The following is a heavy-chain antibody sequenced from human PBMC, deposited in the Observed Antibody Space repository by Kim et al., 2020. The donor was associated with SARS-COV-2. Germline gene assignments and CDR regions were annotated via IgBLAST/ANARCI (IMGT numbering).Heavy chain of an antibody. CDR1: GFTFRNSA. V-gene: IGHV3-23*05. CDR3: AKHLHVTSVHFYWYFEL. Sequence: GGSLRLSCAASGFTFRNSAMSWVRQAPGKGLEWVSGIFGSGSGTYYADSVKGRFTISRDNLKNILSLQMSNLRAEDTAVYYCAKHLHVTSVHFYWYFELGGRGTLVAVSS. J-gene: IGHJ2*01. CDR2: IFGSGSGT.